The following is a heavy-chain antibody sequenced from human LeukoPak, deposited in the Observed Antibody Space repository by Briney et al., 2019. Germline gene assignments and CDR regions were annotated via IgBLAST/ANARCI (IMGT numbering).Heavy chain of an antibody. V-gene: IGHV1-18*01. J-gene: IGHJ5*02. CDR1: GYTFSSYD. Sequence: ASVKVSCKTSGYTFSSYDINWARQATGQGLEWMGWISAYNGNTNYAQKLQGGVTMTTDTSTSTAYMELRSLRSDDTAVYYCARTTRLVRVVTAIGDWFDPWGQGTLVTVSS. CDR2: ISAYNGNT. CDR3: ARTTRLVRVVTAIGDWFDP. D-gene: IGHD2-21*02.